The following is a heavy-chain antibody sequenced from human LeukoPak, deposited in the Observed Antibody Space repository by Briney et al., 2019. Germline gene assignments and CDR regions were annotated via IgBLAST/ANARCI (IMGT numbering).Heavy chain of an antibody. CDR1: GYTFSTYS. V-gene: IGHV1-18*01. CDR3: ARAYYDSSGYYYYFDY. D-gene: IGHD3-22*01. CDR2: ISAYTGHT. J-gene: IGHJ4*02. Sequence: ASVKVSCKASGYTFSTYSISWVRQAPGQGLEWMGWISAYTGHTNYAQNLQGRVTMTRDTSTSTVYMELSSLRSEDTAVYYCARAYYDSSGYYYYFDYWGQGTLVTVSS.